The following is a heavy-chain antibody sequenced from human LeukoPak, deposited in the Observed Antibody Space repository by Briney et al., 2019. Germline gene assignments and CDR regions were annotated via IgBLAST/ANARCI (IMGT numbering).Heavy chain of an antibody. CDR3: ARQGNNWFDP. Sequence: KAGGSLRLSCAASGFTFSDYYMSWIRQAPEKGLEWVSYISSSSNYTNYADSVKGRFTISRDNAKNSLYLQMNSLTAEDTAVYYCARQGNNWFDPWGQGTLVTVSS. CDR2: ISSSSNYT. V-gene: IGHV3-11*06. J-gene: IGHJ5*02. CDR1: GFTFSDYY.